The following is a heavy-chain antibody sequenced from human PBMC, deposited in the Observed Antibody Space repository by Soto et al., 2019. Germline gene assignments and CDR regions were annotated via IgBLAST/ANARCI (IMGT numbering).Heavy chain of an antibody. V-gene: IGHV4-4*02. J-gene: IGHJ4*02. CDR2: IYHTGNT. Sequence: SETLSLTCTVSRGAIRSPNWWTWVRQTPGKGLEWIGEIYHTGNTNYNPSLRSRATISVDMSKRQFSLNVTSVSAADTALYFCAGSKNRGESFDYWGQGALVTVSS. CDR3: AGSKNRGESFDY. D-gene: IGHD3-10*01. CDR1: RGAIRSPNW.